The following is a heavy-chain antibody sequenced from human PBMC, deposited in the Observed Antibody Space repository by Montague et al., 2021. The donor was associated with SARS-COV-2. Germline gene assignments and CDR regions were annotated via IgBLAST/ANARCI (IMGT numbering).Heavy chain of an antibody. CDR3: ARRVTGTTVHYYYYGMDV. CDR2: IYYSGST. V-gene: IGHV4-39*01. Sequence: SETLSLTCTVSGSSINSSSYYWGWIRQPPGEGLEWIGSIYYSGSTYYNPSLKSRVTISVDTSKNQFSLKLSSVTAADTAVYYCARRVTGTTVHYYYYGMDVWGQGTAVTVSS. J-gene: IGHJ6*02. D-gene: IGHD1-20*01. CDR1: GSSINSSSYY.